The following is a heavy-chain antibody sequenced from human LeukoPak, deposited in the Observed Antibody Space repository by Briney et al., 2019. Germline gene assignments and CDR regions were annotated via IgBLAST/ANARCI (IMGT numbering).Heavy chain of an antibody. Sequence: ASVTVSCKASGYTFTSYGISWVRQAPGQGLEWMGWINPNSGGTNYAQKFQGRVTMTRDTSISTAYMELSRLRSDDTAVYYCARVLGMGTAFDIWGQGTMVTVSS. J-gene: IGHJ3*02. V-gene: IGHV1-2*02. CDR2: INPNSGGT. CDR3: ARVLGMGTAFDI. D-gene: IGHD3-3*01. CDR1: GYTFTSYG.